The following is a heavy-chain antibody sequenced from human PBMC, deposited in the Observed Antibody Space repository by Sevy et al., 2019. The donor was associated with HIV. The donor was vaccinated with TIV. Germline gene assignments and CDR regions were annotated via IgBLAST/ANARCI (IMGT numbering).Heavy chain of an antibody. V-gene: IGHV4-39*01. CDR1: GGSIRSTSYY. Sequence: SETLSLTCSVSGGSIRSTSYYWGWIRQPPGKGLEWIASFDYAGTTYYTPALKSRVTISGDMSKNQFSLKLKSVTVADTAFYYCAIYVRGDYAGGFDSWGQGTLVTVSS. J-gene: IGHJ5*01. D-gene: IGHD4-17*01. CDR3: AIYVRGDYAGGFDS. CDR2: FDYAGTT.